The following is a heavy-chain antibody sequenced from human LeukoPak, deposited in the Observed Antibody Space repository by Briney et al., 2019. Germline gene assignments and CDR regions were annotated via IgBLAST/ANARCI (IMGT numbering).Heavy chain of an antibody. CDR1: GFTFSSYS. CDR2: ISSSSSYI. J-gene: IGHJ1*01. D-gene: IGHD1-7*01. CDR3: ARQTKRALIDVFQH. Sequence: GGSLRLSCAASGFTFSSYSMNWVRQAPGKGLEWVSSISSSSSYIYYADSVKGRFTISRDNAKNSLYLQMNSLRAEDTAVYYCARQTKRALIDVFQHWGQGTLVTASS. V-gene: IGHV3-21*01.